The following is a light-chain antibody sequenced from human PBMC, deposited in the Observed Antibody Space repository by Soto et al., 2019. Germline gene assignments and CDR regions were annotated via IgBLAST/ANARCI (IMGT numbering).Light chain of an antibody. Sequence: DIPMTQSPSTLSASVGDRVTITCRASQRIINWLAWYQQKPGKAPKLLIYRASTLESGVPSRFSGSGSGTEFTLTISSLHPDDFATYFCQQYNSYSCTFGPGTKVDIK. CDR3: QQYNSYSCT. CDR1: QRIINW. J-gene: IGKJ3*01. CDR2: RAS. V-gene: IGKV1-5*03.